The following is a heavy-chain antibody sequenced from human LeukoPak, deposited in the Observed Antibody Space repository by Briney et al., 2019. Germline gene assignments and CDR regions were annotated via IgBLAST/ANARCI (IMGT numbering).Heavy chain of an antibody. CDR1: GGSFSGYY. CDR3: ARGLYWNFDAFDI. V-gene: IGHV4-34*01. Sequence: PETLSLTCAVYGGSFSGYYWSWIRQPPGKGLEWIGEINHSGSTNYNPSLKSRVTISVDTSKNQFSLKLSSVTAADTAVYYCARGLYWNFDAFDIWGQGTMVTVSS. J-gene: IGHJ3*02. CDR2: INHSGST. D-gene: IGHD1-7*01.